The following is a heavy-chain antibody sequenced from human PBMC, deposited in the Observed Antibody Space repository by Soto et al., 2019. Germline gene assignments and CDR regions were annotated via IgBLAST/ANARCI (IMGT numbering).Heavy chain of an antibody. Sequence: SETLSLTCTVSGGSISSYYWSWIRQPPGKGLEWIGYMHNSGSTKYNPSLKSRVTISADTSKNQFSLKLSSVTAADSAVYYCARGHYDFWSGYFATIDYWGQGTLVTVSS. D-gene: IGHD3-3*01. CDR2: MHNSGST. CDR3: ARGHYDFWSGYFATIDY. CDR1: GGSISSYY. J-gene: IGHJ4*02. V-gene: IGHV4-59*08.